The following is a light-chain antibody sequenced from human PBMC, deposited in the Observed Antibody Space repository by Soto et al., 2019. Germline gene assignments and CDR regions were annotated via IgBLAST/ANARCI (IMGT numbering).Light chain of an antibody. J-gene: IGKJ3*01. CDR3: QQYSRSPFT. Sequence: DIVLTQSPGTLSLSPGERATLSCRASQGVSANHLTWYQQKPGQAPRLLMCGASTRATGIPDRFSGSGSGTDLTLTISGLEPEDVAVYFCQQYSRSPFTFGPGTKVDI. CDR1: QGVSANH. CDR2: GAS. V-gene: IGKV3-20*01.